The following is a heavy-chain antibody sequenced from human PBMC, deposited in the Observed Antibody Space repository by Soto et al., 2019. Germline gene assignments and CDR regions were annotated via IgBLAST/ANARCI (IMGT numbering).Heavy chain of an antibody. V-gene: IGHV1-69*12. CDR2: IIPIFGTA. CDR3: ASGDYDFWSGPGGGMDV. Sequence: QVQLVQSGAEVKKPGSSVKVSCKASGGTFSSYAISWVRQAPGQGLEWMGGIIPIFGTANYAQKFQGSVTITADESTSTAYMKLSSLRSEDTAVYYCASGDYDFWSGPGGGMDVWGQGTTVTVSS. D-gene: IGHD3-3*01. CDR1: GGTFSSYA. J-gene: IGHJ6*02.